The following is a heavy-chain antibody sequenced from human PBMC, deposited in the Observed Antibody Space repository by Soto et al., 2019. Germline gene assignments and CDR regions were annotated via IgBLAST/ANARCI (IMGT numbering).Heavy chain of an antibody. Sequence: SVKVSCKASGGTFSSYAINWVRPAPGLGLEWMGRVNPILSMSNYAQRFQGRVTMTADKSTSTAYMELSGLRSEDTAIYYCATSYGSGYRAFDFWGQGALVTVSS. V-gene: IGHV1-69*04. CDR2: VNPILSMS. J-gene: IGHJ4*02. D-gene: IGHD3-10*01. CDR1: GGTFSSYA. CDR3: ATSYGSGYRAFDF.